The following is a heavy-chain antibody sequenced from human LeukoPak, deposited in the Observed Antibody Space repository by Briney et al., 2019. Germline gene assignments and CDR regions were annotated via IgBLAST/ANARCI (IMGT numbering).Heavy chain of an antibody. V-gene: IGHV3-30*04. CDR1: GFAFSSYA. D-gene: IGHD6-19*01. CDR3: AKDQGEQWLVPYFDY. J-gene: IGHJ4*02. Sequence: PGRSLRLSCAASGFAFSSYAMHWVRQAPGKGLEWVAIISYDGIIEDYSDSVKGRFTISRDNFKNTLFLQMNSLRAEDTAVYYCAKDQGEQWLVPYFDYWGQGTLVTVSS. CDR2: ISYDGIIE.